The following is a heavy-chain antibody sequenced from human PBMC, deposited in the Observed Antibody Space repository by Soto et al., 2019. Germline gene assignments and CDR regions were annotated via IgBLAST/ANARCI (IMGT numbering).Heavy chain of an antibody. V-gene: IGHV3-9*01. CDR1: GFTFDAYA. CDR3: AKDMGRYFDWLLPGPWFDP. Sequence: PGGSLRLSCAASGFTFDAYAMHWVRQAPGKGLEWVSGISWNSGSIGYADSVKGRFTISRDNAKNSLYLQMNSLRAEDTALYYCAKDMGRYFDWLLPGPWFDPWGQGTLVTVSS. CDR2: ISWNSGSI. D-gene: IGHD3-9*01. J-gene: IGHJ5*02.